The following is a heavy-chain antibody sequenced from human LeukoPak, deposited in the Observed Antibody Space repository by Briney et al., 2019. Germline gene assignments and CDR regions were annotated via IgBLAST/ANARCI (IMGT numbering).Heavy chain of an antibody. CDR3: ARVSTNSRVGGYDPQWYFDL. D-gene: IGHD5-12*01. Sequence: ASVKVSCKASGYTFINYGFTWVRQAPGQGLEWMGWISGYNGNTNYLQKFQGRVTMTTDTSMNTVYMELRSLSSDDTAVYYCARVSTNSRVGGYDPQWYFDLWGRGTLVTVSS. CDR1: GYTFINYG. J-gene: IGHJ2*01. CDR2: ISGYNGNT. V-gene: IGHV1-18*04.